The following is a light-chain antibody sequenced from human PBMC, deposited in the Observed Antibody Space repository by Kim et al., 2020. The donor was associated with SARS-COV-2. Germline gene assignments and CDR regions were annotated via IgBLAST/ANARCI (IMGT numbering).Light chain of an antibody. Sequence: SASVGDRVTLTCRGSQSITRWVAWYQQKPGKAPKLLIDDASSLKRGVPSRFSGSGSGTEFTLTISSLQPDDFATYYCHQYNSYSHTFGQGTKLEI. CDR2: DAS. CDR1: QSITRW. V-gene: IGKV1-5*01. CDR3: HQYNSYSHT. J-gene: IGKJ2*01.